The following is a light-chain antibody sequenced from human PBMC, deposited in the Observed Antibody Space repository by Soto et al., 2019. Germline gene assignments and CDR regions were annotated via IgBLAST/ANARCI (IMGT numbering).Light chain of an antibody. CDR3: QEYNNYWT. V-gene: IGKV1-9*01. J-gene: IGKJ1*01. CDR2: GTF. CDR1: QGIQTY. Sequence: IQLTQSPSSLSASVGDRVSITCRASQGIQTYLAWYQQKRGEAPKLLISGTFTLESGVPSRFSASGSGTEFTLTISSLHPDDFATYYCQEYNNYWTFGQGTKVDI.